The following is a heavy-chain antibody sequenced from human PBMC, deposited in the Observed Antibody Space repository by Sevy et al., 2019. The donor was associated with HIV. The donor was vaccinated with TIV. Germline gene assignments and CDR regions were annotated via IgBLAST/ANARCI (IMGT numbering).Heavy chain of an antibody. CDR2: ISYDGSNK. CDR3: ARDFVDTAMVTTFAFDY. J-gene: IGHJ4*02. D-gene: IGHD5-18*01. Sequence: GGSLRLSCAASRFTFSTYAMHWVRQAPGKGLEWVAVISYDGSNKYYADSVKGRFTISIDNSKNTMYLQMNSLRAEDTAVYYCARDFVDTAMVTTFAFDYWGQGTLVTVSS. V-gene: IGHV3-30-3*01. CDR1: RFTFSTYA.